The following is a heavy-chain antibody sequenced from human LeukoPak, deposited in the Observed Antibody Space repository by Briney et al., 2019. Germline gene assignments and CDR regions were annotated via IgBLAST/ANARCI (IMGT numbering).Heavy chain of an antibody. CDR1: GFTFSNYA. Sequence: GGSLRLSCAASGFTFSNYAMHWVRQAPGKGLEWVAVISCDGSNKYYADSVKGRFTISRDNSKNTLYLQMNSLRAEDTAVYYCARDRYYDSSGYYYDLGYYMDVWGKGTTVTVSS. V-gene: IGHV3-30*04. CDR2: ISCDGSNK. J-gene: IGHJ6*03. D-gene: IGHD3-22*01. CDR3: ARDRYYDSSGYYYDLGYYMDV.